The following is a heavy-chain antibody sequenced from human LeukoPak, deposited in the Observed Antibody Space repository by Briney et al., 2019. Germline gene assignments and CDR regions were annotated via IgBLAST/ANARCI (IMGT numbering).Heavy chain of an antibody. CDR3: ARDPRYLRCDSDNNAYPYY. CDR1: GFTYSSYA. D-gene: IGHD3-22*01. CDR2: ISHDGSTI. Sequence: GGSLRLSCAASGFTYSSYAMHWVRQAPGKGLEWVAVISHDGSTIYYADSVEGRFTISRDNSDNTLFLQMNSLRAEDTAIYYCARDPRYLRCDSDNNAYPYYWGQGTLVTVSS. J-gene: IGHJ4*02. V-gene: IGHV3-30*04.